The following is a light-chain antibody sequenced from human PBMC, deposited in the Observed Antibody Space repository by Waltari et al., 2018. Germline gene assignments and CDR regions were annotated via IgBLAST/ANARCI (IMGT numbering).Light chain of an antibody. Sequence: EIVLTQSPATLSLSPGERATLSCRASQSVSSYLAWYQQKPGQAPRLLIYDASNRATGIPARFSGSGPGTDFPLTISSLGPEDFAVYYCQQRSNWPPITFGQGTRLEIK. J-gene: IGKJ5*01. CDR2: DAS. V-gene: IGKV3-11*01. CDR3: QQRSNWPPIT. CDR1: QSVSSY.